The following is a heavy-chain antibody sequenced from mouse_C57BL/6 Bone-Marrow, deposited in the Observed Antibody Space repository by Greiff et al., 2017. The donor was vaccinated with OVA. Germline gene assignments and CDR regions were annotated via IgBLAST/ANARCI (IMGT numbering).Heavy chain of an antibody. Sequence: DVQLQESGPGLVKPSQSLSLTCSVTGYSITSGYYWNWIRQFPGNKLEWMGYISYDGSNNYNPSLKNRISITRDTSKNQFFLKLNSVTTEDTATYYCAREWIYYGGFAYWGQGTLVTVSA. V-gene: IGHV3-6*01. CDR2: ISYDGSN. J-gene: IGHJ3*01. CDR1: GYSITSGYY. CDR3: AREWIYYGGFAY. D-gene: IGHD2-13*01.